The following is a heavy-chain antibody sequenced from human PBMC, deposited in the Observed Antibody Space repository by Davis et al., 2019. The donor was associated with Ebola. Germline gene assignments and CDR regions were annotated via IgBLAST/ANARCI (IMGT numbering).Heavy chain of an antibody. CDR2: IYSGGST. Sequence: GGSLRLSCAASGFTVSSNYMSCVRQAPGKGLAWVSVIYSGGSTYYADSVKGRFTISRDNSKNTLYLQMNSLRAEDTAVYYCARAPRGYSYGYPFPFGMDVWGQGTTVTVSS. J-gene: IGHJ6*02. CDR3: ARAPRGYSYGYPFPFGMDV. CDR1: GFTVSSNY. D-gene: IGHD5-18*01. V-gene: IGHV3-66*01.